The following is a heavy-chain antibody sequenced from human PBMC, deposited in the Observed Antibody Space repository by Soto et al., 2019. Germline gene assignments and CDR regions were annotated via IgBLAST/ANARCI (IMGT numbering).Heavy chain of an antibody. CDR2: IRNTPYGGTT. V-gene: IGHV3-49*04. CDR1: GFTFSSYA. J-gene: IGHJ5*02. Sequence: GGSLRLSCAASGFTFSSYAMTWVRQAPGKGLEWVGFIRNTPYGGTTDYAASVRGRFTISRDDSESIAYLQMNSLKTEDSGVYYCSRGSFGYYGPWGPGTLVTVSS. D-gene: IGHD2-2*03. CDR3: SRGSFGYYGP.